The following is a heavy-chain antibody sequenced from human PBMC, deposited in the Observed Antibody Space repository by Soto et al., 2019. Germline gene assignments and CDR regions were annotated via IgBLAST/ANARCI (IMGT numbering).Heavy chain of an antibody. CDR3: ARGWGYDSNDYYYAY. V-gene: IGHV1-69*01. Sequence: QVQLVQSGAEVRKPGSSVKVSCKASGGTFSRHAISWVRQAPGQGLEWMGGIIPIFGTANHAQKFQGGVTIIADESTSTVYMELNSLRSEDTAMYYCARGWGYDSNDYYYAYWGQGTLVIVSS. CDR1: GGTFSRHA. CDR2: IIPIFGTA. J-gene: IGHJ4*02. D-gene: IGHD3-22*01.